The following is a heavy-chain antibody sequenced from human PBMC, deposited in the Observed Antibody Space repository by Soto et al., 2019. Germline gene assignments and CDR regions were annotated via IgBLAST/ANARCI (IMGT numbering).Heavy chain of an antibody. J-gene: IGHJ6*02. V-gene: IGHV1-69*01. CDR2: IIPIFGTA. CDR3: ARARRDDYNCGMDY. Sequence: QVQLVQSGAEVKKPGSSVKVSCKASGGTFSSYAISWVRQAPGQGLEWMGGIIPIFGTANYAQKFQGRVTITANQSTSTAYMVPSSLRSDATAVYSCARARRDDYNCGMDYWVRGTTVTVSS. CDR1: GGTFSSYA.